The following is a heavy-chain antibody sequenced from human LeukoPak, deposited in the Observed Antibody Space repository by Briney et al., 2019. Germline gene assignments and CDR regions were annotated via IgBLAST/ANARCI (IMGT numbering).Heavy chain of an antibody. CDR2: ISNNGGRT. CDR3: ARDEDTSALSEY. CDR1: GFSFSSNT. J-gene: IGHJ4*02. Sequence: GGSLRLSCAGSGFSFSSNTMSWVRQAPGRGLEWVSAISNNGGRTDYADSVKGRFTISGDNSKSTLYLHMDSLRAEDTAVYYCARDEDTSALSEYWGQGTLVTVSS. V-gene: IGHV3-23*01. D-gene: IGHD2/OR15-2a*01.